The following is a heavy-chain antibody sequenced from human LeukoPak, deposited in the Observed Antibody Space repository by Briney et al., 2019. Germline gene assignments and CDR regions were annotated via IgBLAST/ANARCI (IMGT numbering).Heavy chain of an antibody. Sequence: SETLSLTCAVHGGSFSGYYWSWIRQPPGKGLEWIGEINHSGSTNYNPSLKSRVTISVDTSKNQFSLKLSSVTAADTAVYYCARGLKFDPWGQGTLVTVSS. CDR2: INHSGST. J-gene: IGHJ5*02. CDR1: GGSFSGYY. V-gene: IGHV4-34*01. CDR3: ARGLKFDP.